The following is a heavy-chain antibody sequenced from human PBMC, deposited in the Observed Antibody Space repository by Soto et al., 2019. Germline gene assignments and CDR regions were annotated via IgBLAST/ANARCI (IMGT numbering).Heavy chain of an antibody. CDR3: ARDRAILTGLDY. V-gene: IGHV3-30-3*01. J-gene: IGHJ4*02. Sequence: QVQLVESGGGVVQPGRSLRLSCAASGFTFSSYAMHWVRQAPGKGLEWVAVISYDGSNKYYADSVKGRFTISRDNSKNTLYLQMNSLRAEDTAVYYCARDRAILTGLDYWGQGTLVTVSS. CDR2: ISYDGSNK. D-gene: IGHD3-9*01. CDR1: GFTFSSYA.